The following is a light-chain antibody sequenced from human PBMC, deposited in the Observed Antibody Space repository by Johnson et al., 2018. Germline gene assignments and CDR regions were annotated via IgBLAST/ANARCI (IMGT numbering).Light chain of an antibody. CDR1: SSNIGNNY. CDR2: ENN. J-gene: IGLJ1*01. V-gene: IGLV1-51*02. CDR3: GTGDSSLCAVDV. Sequence: QSVLTQPPSVSAAPGQKVTISCSGSSSNIGNNYVSWYQQLPGTAPKLLIYENNKRPSGIPDRFSGSKSGTSATLGITGLQTGDEADYFCGTGDSSLCAVDVLGTGTKVTVL.